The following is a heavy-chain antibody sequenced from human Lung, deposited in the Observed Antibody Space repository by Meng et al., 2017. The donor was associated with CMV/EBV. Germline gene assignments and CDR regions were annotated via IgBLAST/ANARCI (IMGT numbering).Heavy chain of an antibody. CDR1: GFKFSNYP. CDR2: ISFDGSNK. V-gene: IGHV3-30-3*01. Sequence: GGSXRLXXAASGFKFSNYPVHWVRQAPGKGLEWVAVISFDGSNKFYAESVKGRFTISRDNSKNTLYLQMNSLRAEDTALYYCARDLKAAVTSYYYHYGLDVXGQGXTLTVSS. J-gene: IGHJ6*02. D-gene: IGHD6-13*01. CDR3: ARDLKAAVTSYYYHYGLDV.